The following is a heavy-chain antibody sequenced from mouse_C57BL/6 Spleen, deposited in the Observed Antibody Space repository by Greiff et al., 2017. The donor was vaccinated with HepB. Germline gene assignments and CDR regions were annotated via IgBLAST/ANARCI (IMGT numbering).Heavy chain of an antibody. CDR2: INPYNGGT. V-gene: IGHV1-19*01. Sequence: EVQLQQSGPVLVKPGASVKMSCKASGYTFTDYYMNWVKQSHGKSLEWIGVINPYNGGTSYNQKFKGKATLTVDKSSSTAYMELNSLTSEDSAVYYGARHLPSYYYAMDYWGQGTSVTVSS. CDR1: GYTFTDYY. J-gene: IGHJ4*01. CDR3: ARHLPSYYYAMDY. D-gene: IGHD2-1*01.